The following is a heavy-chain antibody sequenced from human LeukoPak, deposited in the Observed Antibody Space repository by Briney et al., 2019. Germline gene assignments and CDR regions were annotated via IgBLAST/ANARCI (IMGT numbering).Heavy chain of an antibody. CDR3: AKCFNSAWSKDVFDI. V-gene: IGHV3-11*03. CDR2: ISSSSDYT. D-gene: IGHD2/OR15-2a*01. J-gene: IGHJ3*02. Sequence: NPGGSLRLSCAASGFTFTDYYMGWIRQAPGKGLEWVSCISSSSDYTKYADSVKGRFTISRDNAKNSLDLQMNSLRAEDTAVYYCAKCFNSAWSKDVFDIWGQGTMVTVSS. CDR1: GFTFTDYY.